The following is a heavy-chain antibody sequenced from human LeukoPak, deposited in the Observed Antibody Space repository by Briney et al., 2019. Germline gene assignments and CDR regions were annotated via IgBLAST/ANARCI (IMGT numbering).Heavy chain of an antibody. Sequence: PSETLSLTCTVSGGSISSYYWSWIRQPPGKGLEWIGYIYYSGSTNYNPSLKSRVTISVDTSKNQFSLKLSSVTAADTAVYYCARHSSSWDDFDYWGQGTLVTVSP. CDR1: GGSISSYY. CDR3: ARHSSSWDDFDY. J-gene: IGHJ4*02. D-gene: IGHD2-15*01. CDR2: IYYSGST. V-gene: IGHV4-59*08.